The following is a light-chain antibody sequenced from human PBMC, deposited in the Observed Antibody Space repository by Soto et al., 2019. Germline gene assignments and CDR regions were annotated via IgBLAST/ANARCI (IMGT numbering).Light chain of an antibody. V-gene: IGLV2-14*01. J-gene: IGLJ1*01. Sequence: QSVLTQPASVSGSPGQSIIISRTGTSSAVGGYNFVSWYQQPPGKAPKLMIYDVRNRPSGVSNRFSGSKSVNTASLTISGLQAEDEADYSCSSYTSISTYVFGTGTKVTVL. CDR1: SSAVGGYNF. CDR3: SSYTSISTYV. CDR2: DVR.